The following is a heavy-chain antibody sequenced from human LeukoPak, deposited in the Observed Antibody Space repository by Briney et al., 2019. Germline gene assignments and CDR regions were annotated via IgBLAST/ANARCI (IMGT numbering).Heavy chain of an antibody. D-gene: IGHD6-19*01. CDR1: GGTFISYA. V-gene: IGHV1-69*13. CDR3: ATISRGIAVDHDAFDV. Sequence: SVKVSCKASGGTFISYAISWVRQAPGQGLEWMGGIIPIFGTANYAQKFQGRVTITADESTSTAYMELSSLRSEDTSVYYCATISRGIAVDHDAFDVWGQGTMVTVSS. CDR2: IIPIFGTA. J-gene: IGHJ3*01.